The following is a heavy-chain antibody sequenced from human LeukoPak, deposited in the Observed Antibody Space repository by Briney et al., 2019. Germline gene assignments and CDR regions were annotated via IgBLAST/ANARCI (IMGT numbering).Heavy chain of an antibody. J-gene: IGHJ4*02. CDR3: ARDKPSSHFDY. Sequence: PGGSLRLSCAASGFTFDDYAMHWVRQAPGKGLERVSLISGDGVNTFYADSVKGRFTISRDNSKNSLYLQMNSLRTEDTALYYCARDKPSSHFDYWGQGTLVTVSS. D-gene: IGHD6-6*01. CDR2: ISGDGVNT. CDR1: GFTFDDYA. V-gene: IGHV3-43*02.